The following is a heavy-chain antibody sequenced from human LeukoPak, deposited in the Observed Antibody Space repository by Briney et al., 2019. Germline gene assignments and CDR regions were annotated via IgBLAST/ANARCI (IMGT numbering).Heavy chain of an antibody. J-gene: IGHJ5*02. CDR1: GGSFNSFF. D-gene: IGHD3-10*01. Sequence: PSETLSLTCTVSGGSFNSFFWSWVRQPPGKGLEWIGYIYTSGNTYYSPSLKSRVTISLDTSKNQLSLRLISVTAADTAVHYCARRGTWFDPWGQGTLVTVSS. V-gene: IGHV4-4*09. CDR2: IYTSGNT. CDR3: ARRGTWFDP.